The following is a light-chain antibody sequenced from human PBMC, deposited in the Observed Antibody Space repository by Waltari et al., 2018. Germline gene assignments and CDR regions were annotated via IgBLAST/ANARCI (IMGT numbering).Light chain of an antibody. J-gene: IGLJ1*01. CDR3: QSYDSSLSGHV. V-gene: IGLV1-40*01. CDR1: SSNIGAGYD. Sequence: QSVLTQPPSVSGAPGQRVTISCTGSSSNIGAGYDVHWYQQLPGRAPKLLIHGSDRRPSGVPDRLAGSKSGTSGALAIAGLQADDETDYYCQSYDSSLSGHVFGTGTKVTVL. CDR2: GSD.